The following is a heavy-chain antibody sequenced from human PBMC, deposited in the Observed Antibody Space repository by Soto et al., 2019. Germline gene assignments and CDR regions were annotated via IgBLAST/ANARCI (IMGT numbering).Heavy chain of an antibody. Sequence: TSETLSLTCTVSGGSISSYYWSWIRQPPGKGLEWIGYIYYSGSPSYNPSLKSRVTISIDTSKNQFSLKLSSVTAADTAVYYCARGYCSSTSCYLHLGVFYIWGQGTMATVSS. CDR2: IYYSGSP. J-gene: IGHJ3*02. CDR1: GGSISSYY. D-gene: IGHD2-2*01. CDR3: ARGYCSSTSCYLHLGVFYI. V-gene: IGHV4-59*01.